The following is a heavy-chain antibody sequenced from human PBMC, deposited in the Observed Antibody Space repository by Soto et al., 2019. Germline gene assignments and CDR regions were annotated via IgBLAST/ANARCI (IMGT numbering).Heavy chain of an antibody. CDR3: AREDHIGGYYFDY. J-gene: IGHJ4*02. CDR2: IYHNGIT. D-gene: IGHD3-16*01. CDR1: GASVTSYY. Sequence: SETLSLTCTVSGASVTSYYWTWIRQPPGKGLEWIGDIYHNGITKYNPSLKRRITISVDTSKNQFSLKLSSVTAADTAVYYCAREDHIGGYYFDYWGPGTLVTVSS. V-gene: IGHV4-59*02.